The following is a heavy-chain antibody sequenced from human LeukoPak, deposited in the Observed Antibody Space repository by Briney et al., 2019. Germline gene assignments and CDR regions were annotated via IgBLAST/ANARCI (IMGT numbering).Heavy chain of an antibody. D-gene: IGHD5-18*01. Sequence: GGSLRLSCEASGYTFDDYAMHWVRQAPGKGLELVSGISWNRGSIGYADSVKGRFSISRDNGKNSLYLQMNSLRTEDTALYYCAKGHTYGLGESYLAIWGQGTLVSVSS. J-gene: IGHJ4*02. CDR3: AKGHTYGLGESYLAI. V-gene: IGHV3-9*01. CDR1: GYTFDDYA. CDR2: ISWNRGSI.